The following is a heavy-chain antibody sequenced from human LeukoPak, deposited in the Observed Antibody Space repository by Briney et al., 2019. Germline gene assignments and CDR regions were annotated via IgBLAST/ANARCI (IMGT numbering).Heavy chain of an antibody. CDR1: GYTFTSYA. CDR2: INTNTGNP. Sequence: GASVKVSFKASGYTFTSYAMNWVRQAPGQGLEWMGWINTNTGNPTYAQGFTGRFVFSLDTSVSTAYLQISSLKAEDTAVYYCARDLFGDYDILTGYYNVDIWGQGTMVTVSS. J-gene: IGHJ3*02. D-gene: IGHD3-9*01. V-gene: IGHV7-4-1*02. CDR3: ARDLFGDYDILTGYYNVDI.